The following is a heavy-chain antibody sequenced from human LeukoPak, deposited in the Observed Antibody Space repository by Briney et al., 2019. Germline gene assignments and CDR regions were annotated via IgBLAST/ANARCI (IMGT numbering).Heavy chain of an antibody. CDR1: GFSFEDNG. J-gene: IGHJ4*02. D-gene: IGHD3-10*01. Sequence: GGSLRLSCAASGFSFEDNGMTWVRQVPGKGLEWVSGINWNGETTGYVDSVKGRFTISRDNAKNPLYLQMNSLRAEDTALYYCATHSYYYGSGSYPHYLDYWGQGTLVTVSS. CDR3: ATHSYYYGSGSYPHYLDY. V-gene: IGHV3-20*04. CDR2: INWNGETT.